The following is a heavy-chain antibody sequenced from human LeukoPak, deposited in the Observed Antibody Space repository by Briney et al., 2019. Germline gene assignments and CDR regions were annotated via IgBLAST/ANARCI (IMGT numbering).Heavy chain of an antibody. CDR1: GGSISSYY. J-gene: IGHJ3*02. V-gene: IGHV4-4*07. CDR2: IYTSGST. Sequence: PSETLSLTCTVSGGSISSYYWSWIRQPAGKGLEWIGRIYTSGSTNYNPSLKSRVTMSVDTSKNQFSLKLSSVTAADTAVYYCARDTITMVQGVWAFDIWGQGTKVTVSS. CDR3: ARDTITMVQGVWAFDI. D-gene: IGHD3-10*01.